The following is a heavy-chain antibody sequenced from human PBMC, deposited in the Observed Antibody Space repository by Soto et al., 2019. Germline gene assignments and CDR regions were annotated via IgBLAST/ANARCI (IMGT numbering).Heavy chain of an antibody. Sequence: SETLSLTCTVYGGSFSGFYWSWIRQPPGKGLEWIGEINHSGSTNYNPSLKSRVTISVDTSKNQFSLKLSSVTAADTAVYYCARRYSSAFDIWGQGTMVTVSS. CDR1: GGSFSGFY. V-gene: IGHV4-34*01. CDR2: INHSGST. J-gene: IGHJ3*02. CDR3: ARRYSSAFDI. D-gene: IGHD6-13*01.